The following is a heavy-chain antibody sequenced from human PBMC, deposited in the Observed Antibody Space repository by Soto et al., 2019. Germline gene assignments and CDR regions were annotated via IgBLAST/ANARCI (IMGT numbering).Heavy chain of an antibody. CDR3: ARGTPYHRNDDWFDT. CDR1: GGSISDYY. V-gene: IGHV4-59*01. J-gene: IGHJ5*02. CDR2: IHYTGNT. Sequence: QVRLHESGPGLVKPSETLSLTCTVSGGSISDYYWNWIRQPPGKGLEWIGFIHYTGNTNYNPSLKSRVAISVDTSKNQFSVKLTSVTAADTAVYCCARGTPYHRNDDWFDTWGQGTLVTVSS.